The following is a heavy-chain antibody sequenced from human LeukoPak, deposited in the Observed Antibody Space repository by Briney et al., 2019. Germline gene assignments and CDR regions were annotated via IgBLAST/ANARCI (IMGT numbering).Heavy chain of an antibody. J-gene: IGHJ4*02. Sequence: PGGSLTLSCAPSRFTFSSYGMHWVRQAPGKGLEWVAFIRCDGSDKYYADSVKGRFTISRDNSNNTLYLQMNSLRPEDTAVYYCAPQGVYYFDYWGQVTLVTVSS. CDR2: IRCDGSDK. V-gene: IGHV3-30*02. CDR1: RFTFSSYG. CDR3: APQGVYYFDY.